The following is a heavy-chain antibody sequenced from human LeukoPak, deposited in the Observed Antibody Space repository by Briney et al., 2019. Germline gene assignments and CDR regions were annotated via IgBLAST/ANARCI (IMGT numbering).Heavy chain of an antibody. J-gene: IGHJ4*02. Sequence: PSETLSLTCAVSGYSISSGYYWGWTRQPPGKGLEWIGSIYHSGSTYYNPSLKSRVTISVDTSKNQFSLKLSSVTAADTAVYYCARTTYYEVDYWGQGTLVTVSS. CDR1: GYSISSGYY. D-gene: IGHD3-22*01. CDR3: ARTTYYEVDY. CDR2: IYHSGST. V-gene: IGHV4-38-2*01.